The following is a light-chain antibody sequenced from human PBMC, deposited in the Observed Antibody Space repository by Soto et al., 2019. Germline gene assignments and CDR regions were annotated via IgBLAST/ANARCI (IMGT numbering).Light chain of an antibody. Sequence: DIVITQTPLSLTVTPGEPASISCRSSQILLDSDDGNTYLDWYLQKKGRSPQLXIYTVSYRASGVPDRFSGSGSGTDFKLKISRVEAEDVGVYYCMQRIEFPLTFGGGTKVDIK. CDR3: MQRIEFPLT. CDR2: TVS. J-gene: IGKJ4*01. V-gene: IGKV2-40*01. CDR1: QILLDSDDGNTY.